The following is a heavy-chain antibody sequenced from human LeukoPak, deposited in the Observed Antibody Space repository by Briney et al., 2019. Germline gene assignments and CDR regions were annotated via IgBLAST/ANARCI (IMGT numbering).Heavy chain of an antibody. CDR1: GFTFSSYG. CDR3: AKDQGIAD. V-gene: IGHV3-30*18. Sequence: GRSLRLSCAASGFTFSSYGMHWVRQAPGKGLEWVAVISYDGSNKYYADSVKGRFTISRDNSKNTLYLQMNSLRAEDTAVYYCAKDQGIADWGQGTLVTVSS. J-gene: IGHJ4*02. CDR2: ISYDGSNK. D-gene: IGHD6-13*01.